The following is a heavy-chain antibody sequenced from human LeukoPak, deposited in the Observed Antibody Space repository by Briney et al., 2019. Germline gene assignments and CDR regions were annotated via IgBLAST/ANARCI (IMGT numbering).Heavy chain of an antibody. CDR2: INPNSGGT. Sequence: AASVKVSCKASGYTFTGYYMHWVRQAPGQGLEWMGWINPNSGGTNYAQKFQGWVTMTRDTSISTAYMELSRLRSADTAVYYCARGWAADQSDYYYYGMDVWGQGTTVTVSS. V-gene: IGHV1-2*04. CDR1: GYTFTGYY. J-gene: IGHJ6*02. CDR3: ARGWAADQSDYYYYGMDV. D-gene: IGHD6-13*01.